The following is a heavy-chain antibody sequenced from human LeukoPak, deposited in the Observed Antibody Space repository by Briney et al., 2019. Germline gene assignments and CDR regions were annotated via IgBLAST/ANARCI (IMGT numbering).Heavy chain of an antibody. CDR2: IHYSGST. J-gene: IGHJ6*03. D-gene: IGHD3-10*01. Sequence: PSETLSLTCTVPGGSITSYYWSWVRQPPGKGLEWIGYIHYSGSTHYNPSLKSRVTITVDTSKNQLSLKLSSVTAADAAVYYCARVEEGYGSGRRENSYYYYMDVWGKGTTVTISS. CDR3: ARVEEGYGSGRRENSYYYYMDV. V-gene: IGHV4-59*01. CDR1: GGSITSYY.